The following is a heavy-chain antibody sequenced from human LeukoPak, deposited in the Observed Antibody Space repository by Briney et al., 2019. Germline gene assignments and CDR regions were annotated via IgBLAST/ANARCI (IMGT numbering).Heavy chain of an antibody. V-gene: IGHV3-30*01. Sequence: LPGRSLTLSCAASGLTFSPYAMHWVRQAPGKGLEWVAVISFDGFYQDYADPVKGRFTISRDNAKNSLYLQMNSLRAEDTALYYCAKDIRPPKFGELTYYYYGMDVWGQGTTVTVSS. CDR1: GLTFSPYA. J-gene: IGHJ6*02. CDR3: AKDIRPPKFGELTYYYYGMDV. D-gene: IGHD3-10*01. CDR2: ISFDGFYQ.